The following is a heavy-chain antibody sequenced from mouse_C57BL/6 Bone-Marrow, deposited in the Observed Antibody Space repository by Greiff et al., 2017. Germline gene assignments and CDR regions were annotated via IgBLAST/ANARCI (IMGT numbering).Heavy chain of an antibody. V-gene: IGHV1-54*01. CDR3: ARSRLLRLDY. Sequence: VKLLESGAELVRPGTSVKVSCKASGYAFTNYLIEWVKQRPGQGLEWIGVINPGSGGTNYNEKFKGKATLTADKSSSTAYMQLSSLTSEDSAVYFCARSRLLRLDYWGQGTTLTVSS. D-gene: IGHD2-3*01. J-gene: IGHJ2*01. CDR2: INPGSGGT. CDR1: GYAFTNYL.